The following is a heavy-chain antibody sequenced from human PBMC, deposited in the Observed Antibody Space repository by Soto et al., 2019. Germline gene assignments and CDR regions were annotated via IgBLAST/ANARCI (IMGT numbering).Heavy chain of an antibody. V-gene: IGHV1-18*01. J-gene: IGHJ6*02. CDR2: ISSYNGNT. CDR3: ARENSNYYYYYGMDV. CDR1: GYTFTSSG. Sequence: ASGKVSCKASGYTFTSSGISWVRQAPGQGLEWVGWISSYNGNTNYAQNLQGRVTMTTDTSTNTAYMELRSLRSDDTAVYYCARENSNYYYYYGMDVWGQGTTVTVSS. D-gene: IGHD4-4*01.